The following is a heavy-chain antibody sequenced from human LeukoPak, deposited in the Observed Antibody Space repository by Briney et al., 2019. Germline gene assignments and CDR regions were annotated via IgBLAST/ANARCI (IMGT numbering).Heavy chain of an antibody. CDR2: INPNSGGT. CDR3: AIARLGGDFWSGYYKGMDV. J-gene: IGHJ6*02. Sequence: RASVKVSCKASGYTFTGYYMHWVRQAPGQGLEWMGRINPNSGGTNYAQEFQGRVTMIRDTSISTAYMELSRLRSDDTAVYYCAIARLGGDFWSGYYKGMDVWGQGTTVTVSS. CDR1: GYTFTGYY. V-gene: IGHV1-2*06. D-gene: IGHD3-3*01.